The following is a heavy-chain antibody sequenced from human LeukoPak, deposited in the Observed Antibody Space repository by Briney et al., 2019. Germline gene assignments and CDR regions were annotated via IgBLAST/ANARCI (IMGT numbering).Heavy chain of an antibody. CDR3: ARTRSTSRYYYMDV. Sequence: RGESLKISCKGSGYSFTNYWIAWVRQMPGKGLEWMGIIYPGDSDTRYSPSFQGQVTISADKSLSTAYLQWNSLKASDTAMYYCARTRSTSRYYYMDVWGKGTTVTVSS. D-gene: IGHD1-26*01. CDR1: GYSFTNYW. J-gene: IGHJ6*03. CDR2: IYPGDSDT. V-gene: IGHV5-51*01.